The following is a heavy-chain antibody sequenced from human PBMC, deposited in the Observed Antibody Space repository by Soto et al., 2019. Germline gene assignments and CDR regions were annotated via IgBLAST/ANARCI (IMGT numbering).Heavy chain of an antibody. CDR3: ARLSRLRYFDWLTLPRYGMDV. Sequence: ETLSLTCTVSGGSISSSSYYWGWIRQPPGKGLEWIGSIYYSGSTYYNPSLKSRVTISVDTSKNQFSLKLSSVTAADTAVYYCARLSRLRYFDWLTLPRYGMDVWGQGTTVTVSS. V-gene: IGHV4-39*01. CDR1: GGSISSSSYY. D-gene: IGHD3-9*01. J-gene: IGHJ6*02. CDR2: IYYSGST.